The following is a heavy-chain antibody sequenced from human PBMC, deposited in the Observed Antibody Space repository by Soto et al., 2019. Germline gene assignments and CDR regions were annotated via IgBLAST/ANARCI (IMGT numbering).Heavy chain of an antibody. J-gene: IGHJ4*02. CDR3: ARGCERGIAPAAIWNYYFDE. Sequence: GASVKVSCKASGYTFTRYYLHWVRQAPGQGLEWMGIINPGSGGTGYVQNFRGRVTMTRDTSTSTVYMELNSLRSEDTAMYYCARGCERGIAPAAIWNYYFDEWGRGTLVTVSS. CDR2: INPGSGGT. CDR1: GYTFTRYY. V-gene: IGHV1-46*01. D-gene: IGHD2-2*01.